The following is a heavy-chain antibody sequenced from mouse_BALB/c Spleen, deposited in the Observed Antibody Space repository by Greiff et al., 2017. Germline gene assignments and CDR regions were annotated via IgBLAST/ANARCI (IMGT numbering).Heavy chain of an antibody. CDR2: INPGSGGT. CDR3: ARRGVRGYFDY. J-gene: IGHJ2*01. Sequence: QVQLQQSGAELVRPGTSVKVSCKASGYAFTNYLIEWVKQRPGQGLEWIGVINPGSGGTNYNEKFKGKATLTADKSSSTAYMQLSSLTSDDSAVYFCARRGVRGYFDYWGQGTTLTVSS. D-gene: IGHD2-14*01. CDR1: GYAFTNYL. V-gene: IGHV1-54*01.